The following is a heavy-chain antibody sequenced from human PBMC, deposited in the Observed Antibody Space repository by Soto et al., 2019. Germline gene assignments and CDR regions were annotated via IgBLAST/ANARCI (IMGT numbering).Heavy chain of an antibody. CDR1: GYTFTSYA. V-gene: IGHV1-3*01. CDR2: INAGNGNT. Sequence: QVQLVQSGAEVKKPGASVKVSCKASGYTFTSYAMHWVRQAPGQRLEWMGWINAGNGNTKYSQKFQGRVTITRDTSASTAYMELSSLRSEDTAVYYWARDNIAARPGDAFDIWGQGTMVTVSS. D-gene: IGHD6-6*01. J-gene: IGHJ3*02. CDR3: ARDNIAARPGDAFDI.